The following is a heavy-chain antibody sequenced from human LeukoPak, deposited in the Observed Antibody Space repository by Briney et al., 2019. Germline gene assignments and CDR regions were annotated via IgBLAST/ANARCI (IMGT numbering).Heavy chain of an antibody. CDR1: GFTFSSYG. V-gene: IGHV3-23*01. CDR3: AKGAIPGDGDNVRNMGDY. CDR2: ISGSGGST. J-gene: IGHJ4*02. D-gene: IGHD5-24*01. Sequence: PGGSLRLSCAASGFTFSSYGMSWVRQAPGKGLEWVSAISGSGGSTYYADSVKGRFTISRDNSKNTLYLQMNSLRAEDTPVYYCAKGAIPGDGDNVRNMGDYWGQGTLVTVSS.